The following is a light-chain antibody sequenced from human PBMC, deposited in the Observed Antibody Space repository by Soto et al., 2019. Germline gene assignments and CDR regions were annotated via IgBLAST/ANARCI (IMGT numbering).Light chain of an antibody. CDR3: NSYTSKSTGV. CDR2: EVS. J-gene: IGLJ1*01. CDR1: SSDVGGYNY. Sequence: QSALTQPASVSGSPGQSITISCTGTSSDVGGYNYVSWYQQHPGKAPKLIFYEVSNRPSGVSNRFSGSKSGNTASLTISGLQAEDEADYYCNSYTSKSTGVFGTWTKLTVL. V-gene: IGLV2-14*01.